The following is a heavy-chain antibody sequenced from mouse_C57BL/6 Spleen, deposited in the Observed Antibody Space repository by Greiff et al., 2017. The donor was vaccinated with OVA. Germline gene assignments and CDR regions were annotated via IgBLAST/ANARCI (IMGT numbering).Heavy chain of an antibody. V-gene: IGHV1-55*01. CDR3: ANYGSYAMDY. D-gene: IGHD1-1*01. CDR1: GYTFTSYW. J-gene: IGHJ4*01. Sequence: VQLQQSGAELVKPGASVKMSCPASGYTFTSYWITWVKQRPGQGLEWIGDIYPGSGSTNYNEKFKSKATLTVDTSSSTAYMQLSSLTSEDSAVYYCANYGSYAMDYWGQGTSVTDSS. CDR2: IYPGSGST.